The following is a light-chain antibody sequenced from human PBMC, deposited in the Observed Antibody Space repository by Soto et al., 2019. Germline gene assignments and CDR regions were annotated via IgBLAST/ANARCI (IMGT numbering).Light chain of an antibody. Sequence: QSALTQPASVSGSPGQSITISCTGTSSDVGSYNLVSWYQQHPGKAPKLMIYEGSKRPSGVSNRFSASKSGNTASLTISGLQAEDEADYYCCSYAGSPHVVFGGGTQLTVL. V-gene: IGLV2-23*01. CDR1: SSDVGSYNL. CDR3: CSYAGSPHVV. CDR2: EGS. J-gene: IGLJ2*01.